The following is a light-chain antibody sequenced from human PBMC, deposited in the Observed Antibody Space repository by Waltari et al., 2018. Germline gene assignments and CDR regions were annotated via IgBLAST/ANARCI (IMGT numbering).Light chain of an antibody. Sequence: DIVLTQSPDSLPVSLGERATINCKSSQNILYNSNNKNYLAWYQQKPGQPPKLLMYWASTRESGVPDRFSGSGSGTDFTLTISSLQAEDVAVYYCQQYFGTPWTFGQGTKVEIK. CDR3: QQYFGTPWT. CDR2: WAS. J-gene: IGKJ1*01. CDR1: QNILYNSNNKNY. V-gene: IGKV4-1*01.